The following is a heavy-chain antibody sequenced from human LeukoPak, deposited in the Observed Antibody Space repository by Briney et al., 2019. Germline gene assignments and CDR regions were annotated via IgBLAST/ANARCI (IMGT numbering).Heavy chain of an antibody. Sequence: SETLSLTCAVYGGYFSGYYWSWIRQPPGKGLEWIGEINHSGSTNYNPSLKSRVTISVDTSKNQFSLKLSSVTAADTAVYYCARATRNKSARKTPINYFDSSGSPQTLQPNYYYYMDVWGKGTTVTVSS. J-gene: IGHJ6*03. CDR3: ARATRNKSARKTPINYFDSSGSPQTLQPNYYYYMDV. V-gene: IGHV4-34*01. D-gene: IGHD3-22*01. CDR2: INHSGST. CDR1: GGYFSGYY.